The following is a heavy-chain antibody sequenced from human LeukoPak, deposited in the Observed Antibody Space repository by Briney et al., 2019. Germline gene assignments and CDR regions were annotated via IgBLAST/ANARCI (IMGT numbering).Heavy chain of an antibody. D-gene: IGHD3-3*01. CDR1: GGSISSYY. CDR2: IYYSGST. CDR3: ARTPWKGVVIVPNWFDP. J-gene: IGHJ5*02. Sequence: SETLSLTCTVSGGSISSYYWSWIRQPPGKGLEWIGYIYYSGSTNYNPSLQSRVTISVDTSKNQSSLKLSSVTAADTAVYYCARTPWKGVVIVPNWFDPWGQGTLVTVSS. V-gene: IGHV4-59*01.